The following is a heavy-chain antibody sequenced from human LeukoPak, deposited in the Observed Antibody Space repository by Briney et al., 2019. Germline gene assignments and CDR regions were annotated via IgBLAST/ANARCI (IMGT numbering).Heavy chain of an antibody. CDR2: IYYSGST. CDR1: GGSISSYY. V-gene: IGHV4-59*08. CDR3: AGLHFAAAEEFDP. J-gene: IGHJ5*02. Sequence: SETLSLTCTVSGGSISSYYWSWIRQPPGKGLAWIGYIYYSGSTNYNPSLKSRVSISVDRSKNQFSLKMNSVTAADTAMYYCAGLHFAAAEEFDPWGQGTLVTVSS. D-gene: IGHD6-13*01.